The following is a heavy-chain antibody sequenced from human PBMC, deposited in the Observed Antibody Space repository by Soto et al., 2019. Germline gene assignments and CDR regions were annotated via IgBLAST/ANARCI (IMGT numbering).Heavy chain of an antibody. Sequence: QVQLVESGGGVVQPGRSLRLSCAASGFTFSSYAMHWVRQAPGKGLEWVAVISYDGSNKYYADSVKGRFTISRDNSKNTLYLQMNSLRAEDTAVYYCARDWSPPSPWTMIVVVITPLGYWGQGTLVTVSS. CDR1: GFTFSSYA. V-gene: IGHV3-30-3*01. D-gene: IGHD3-22*01. CDR2: ISYDGSNK. J-gene: IGHJ4*02. CDR3: ARDWSPPSPWTMIVVVITPLGY.